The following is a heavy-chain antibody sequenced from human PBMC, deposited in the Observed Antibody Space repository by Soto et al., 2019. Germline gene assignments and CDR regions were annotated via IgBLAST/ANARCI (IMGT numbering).Heavy chain of an antibody. Sequence: SVKVSCKASGGTFSSYAISWVRQAPGQGLEWMGGIIPIFGTANYAQKFQGRVTITADKSTSTAYMELSSLRSEDTAVYYCARSAIVATTHYYYYMDVWGKGTTVTVSS. CDR2: IIPIFGTA. V-gene: IGHV1-69*06. CDR1: GGTFSSYA. D-gene: IGHD5-12*01. J-gene: IGHJ6*03. CDR3: ARSAIVATTHYYYYMDV.